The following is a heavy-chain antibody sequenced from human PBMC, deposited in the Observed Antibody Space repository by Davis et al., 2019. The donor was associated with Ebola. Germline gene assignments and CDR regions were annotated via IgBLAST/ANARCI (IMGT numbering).Heavy chain of an antibody. V-gene: IGHV1-69*13. J-gene: IGHJ4*02. D-gene: IGHD6-19*01. CDR1: GGTFSSYA. CDR3: ARDAAVAASGYFDY. Sequence: SVKVSCKASGGTFSSYAISWVRQAPGQGLEWMGGIIPIFGTANYAQKFQGRVTITADESTSTAYMELSSLRSEDTAVYYCARDAAVAASGYFDYWGQGTLVIVSS. CDR2: IIPIFGTA.